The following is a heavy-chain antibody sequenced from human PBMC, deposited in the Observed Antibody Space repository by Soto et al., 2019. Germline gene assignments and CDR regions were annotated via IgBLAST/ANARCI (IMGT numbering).Heavy chain of an antibody. CDR3: ARGGLALPLSGRPWFDA. V-gene: IGHV3-21*01. Sequence: PGGTLRLSCAASGFNFSTYGMIWLRQAPGKGLEWLSSISDSGHYIYYADSVRGRFTISRDNAKNSLFLHMNTLRGEDTAVYYCARGGLALPLSGRPWFDAWGHGTLVTVPS. CDR1: GFNFSTYG. CDR2: ISDSGHYI. D-gene: IGHD2-21*02. J-gene: IGHJ5*01.